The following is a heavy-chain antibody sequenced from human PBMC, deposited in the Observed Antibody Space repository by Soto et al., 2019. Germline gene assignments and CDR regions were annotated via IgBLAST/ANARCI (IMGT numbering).Heavy chain of an antibody. V-gene: IGHV1-2*02. CDR2: INPNSGGT. CDR3: ARAPYCSGGSCYSFWFDP. CDR1: GYTFTGYY. D-gene: IGHD2-15*01. Sequence: ASVKVSCKASGYTFTGYYMHWVRQAPGQGLEWMGWINPNSGGTNYAQKFQGRVTMTRDTSISTAYMELSRLRSDDTAVYYCARAPYCSGGSCYSFWFDPWGQGTLVTVS. J-gene: IGHJ5*02.